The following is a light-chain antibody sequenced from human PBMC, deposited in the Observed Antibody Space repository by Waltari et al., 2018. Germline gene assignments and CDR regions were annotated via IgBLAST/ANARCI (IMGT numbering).Light chain of an antibody. Sequence: SSALAQPPSVSVSPGETATISCSGLNVGQNYVSWYQQKAGQSLVVFMYLDTKRPSGIPDRFSGSNSGNTATLTISGTQAMDEADYHCQTWDGNPVFGGGTKLTVL. J-gene: IGLJ2*01. CDR1: NVGQNY. V-gene: IGLV3-1*01. CDR3: QTWDGNPV. CDR2: LDT.